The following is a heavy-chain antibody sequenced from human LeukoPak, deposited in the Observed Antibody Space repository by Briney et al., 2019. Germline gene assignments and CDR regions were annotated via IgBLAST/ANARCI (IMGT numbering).Heavy chain of an antibody. CDR1: GFTFSSYG. D-gene: IGHD6-13*01. Sequence: GGSLRLSCAASGFTFSSYGMHWVREAPGKGLEWVAVIWYDGSNKYYADSVKGRFTISRGNSKNTLYLQMNSLRAEDTAVYYCARDSWSLDYWGQGTLVTVSS. CDR2: IWYDGSNK. J-gene: IGHJ4*02. V-gene: IGHV3-33*01. CDR3: ARDSWSLDY.